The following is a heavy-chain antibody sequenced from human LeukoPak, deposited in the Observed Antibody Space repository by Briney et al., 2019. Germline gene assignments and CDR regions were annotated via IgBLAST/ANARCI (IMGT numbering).Heavy chain of an antibody. CDR2: IKQDGSEK. CDR1: GFTFSSYW. V-gene: IGHV3-7*03. Sequence: GGSLRLSCAASGFTFSSYWMSWVRQAPGRGLEWVANIKQDGSEKYYVDSVKGRFTISRDNSKNTLYLQMNSLRAEDTAVYYCAKDTRTISCLEYWGQGTLVTVSS. J-gene: IGHJ4*02. D-gene: IGHD3-3*01. CDR3: AKDTRTISCLEY.